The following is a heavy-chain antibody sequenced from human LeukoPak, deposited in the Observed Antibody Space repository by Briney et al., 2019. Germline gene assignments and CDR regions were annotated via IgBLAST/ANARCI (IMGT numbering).Heavy chain of an antibody. CDR1: GYTFTTYA. CDR3: ARGPVIVVVPAAMSL. D-gene: IGHD2-2*01. CDR2: INTNTGNP. V-gene: IGHV7-4-1*02. Sequence: ASVKVSCKASGYTFTTYAINWVRQAPGQGLEWMGWINTNTGNPTYAQGFTGRFVFSLDTSVTTAYLQINSLKAEDTAVYYCARGPVIVVVPAAMSLWGQGTLVTVSS. J-gene: IGHJ4*02.